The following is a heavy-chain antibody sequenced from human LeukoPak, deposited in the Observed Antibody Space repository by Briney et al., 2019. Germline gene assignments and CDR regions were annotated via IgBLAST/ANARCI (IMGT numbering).Heavy chain of an antibody. CDR1: GASFTNYY. V-gene: IGHV4-59*01. Sequence: SETLSLTCTVSGASFTNYYWSWIRQPPGQGLEWIGFSSHNGNTNYNPSLKSRVSISVDTSKNQFSLKLNSMTAADTAVYYCARVRIGSGRAFDYWGQGSLVTVSS. D-gene: IGHD2-15*01. CDR3: ARVRIGSGRAFDY. J-gene: IGHJ4*02. CDR2: SSHNGNT.